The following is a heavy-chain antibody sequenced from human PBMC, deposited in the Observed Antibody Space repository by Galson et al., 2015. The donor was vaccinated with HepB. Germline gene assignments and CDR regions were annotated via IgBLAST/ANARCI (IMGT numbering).Heavy chain of an antibody. CDR1: GFTFSSYG. V-gene: IGHV3-33*01. D-gene: IGHD3-10*01. CDR2: IWYDGSNK. J-gene: IGHJ5*02. CDR3: ARGGGSGRPYYNWFDP. Sequence: SLRLSCAASGFTFSSYGMHWVRQAPGKGLEWVAVIWYDGSNKYYADSVKGRFTISRDNSKNTLYLQMNSLRAEDTAVYYCARGGGSGRPYYNWFDPWGQGTLVTVSS.